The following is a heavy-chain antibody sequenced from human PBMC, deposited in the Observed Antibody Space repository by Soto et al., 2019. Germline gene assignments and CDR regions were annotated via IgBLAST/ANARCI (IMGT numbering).Heavy chain of an antibody. D-gene: IGHD1-26*01. CDR1: GYTFTAYY. V-gene: IGHV1-2*04. CDR2: IDPSSGGT. CDR3: AKSRGSYTVDV. Sequence: ASVKVSCKASGYTFTAYYIHWVRQAPGQGLEWMGWIDPSSGGTNSAQKFQGWVTMTRDTSITTAYMELSRLNSDDTAVYYCAKSRGSYTVDVWRQGTLVTVSS. J-gene: IGHJ4*02.